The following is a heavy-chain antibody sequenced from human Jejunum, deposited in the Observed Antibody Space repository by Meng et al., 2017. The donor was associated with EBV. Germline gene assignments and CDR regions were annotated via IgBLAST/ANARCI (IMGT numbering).Heavy chain of an antibody. CDR3: ARDSQYLARGYFDY. CDR2: IDHTGTT. Sequence: QDSGPSLVQPSETFSLTFTFSRGTINHKVWGDWVRQSPGKGLGWIGEIDHTGTTHYHPSLKSRVTISLGTSMNQFSLELTSPTPADTAVYYCARDSQYLARGYFDYWGQGALVTVSS. D-gene: IGHD2/OR15-2a*01. V-gene: IGHV4-4*02. J-gene: IGHJ4*02. CDR1: RGTINHKVW.